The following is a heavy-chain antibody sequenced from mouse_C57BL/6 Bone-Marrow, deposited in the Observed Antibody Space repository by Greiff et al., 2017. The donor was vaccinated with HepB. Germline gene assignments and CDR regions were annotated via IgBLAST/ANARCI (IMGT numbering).Heavy chain of an antibody. CDR2: INPNNGGT. D-gene: IGHD2-2*01. J-gene: IGHJ3*01. CDR3: ARGSLYYGYSFAY. Sequence: VQLQQSGPELVKPGASVKMSCKASGYTFTDYNMHWVKQSHGKSLEWIGYINPNNGGTSYNQKFKGKATLTVNKSSSTAYMELRSLTSEDSAVYYCARGSLYYGYSFAYWGQGTLVTVSA. V-gene: IGHV1-22*01. CDR1: GYTFTDYN.